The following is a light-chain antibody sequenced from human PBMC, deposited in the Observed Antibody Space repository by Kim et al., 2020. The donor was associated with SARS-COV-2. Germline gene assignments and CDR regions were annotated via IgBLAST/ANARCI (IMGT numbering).Light chain of an antibody. Sequence: ASVGDKVTISCRTSQSISRYLNWYQQKPGKAPKLLIYAASSLQSGVPSRFSGSGSGTDFTLTISSLQPEDFATYYCQQSYSTPLTFGGGTKVDIK. V-gene: IGKV1-39*01. CDR1: QSISRY. CDR2: AAS. CDR3: QQSYSTPLT. J-gene: IGKJ4*01.